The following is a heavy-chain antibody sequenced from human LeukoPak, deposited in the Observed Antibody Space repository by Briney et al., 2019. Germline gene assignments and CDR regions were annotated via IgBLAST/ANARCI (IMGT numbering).Heavy chain of an antibody. D-gene: IGHD6-19*01. CDR2: ISYDGSNK. Sequence: GGSLRLSCAASGFTFSSYGMHWVRQAPGKGLEWVAVISYDGSNKYYADSVKGRFTISRDNSKNTLYLQMNSLRAEDTAVYYCAKDSIAVAGPYTFDYWGQGTLVTVSS. V-gene: IGHV3-30*18. CDR1: GFTFSSYG. J-gene: IGHJ4*02. CDR3: AKDSIAVAGPYTFDY.